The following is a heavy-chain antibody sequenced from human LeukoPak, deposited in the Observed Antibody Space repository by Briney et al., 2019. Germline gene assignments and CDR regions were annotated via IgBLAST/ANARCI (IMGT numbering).Heavy chain of an antibody. V-gene: IGHV3-23*01. Sequence: GGSLRLSCAASGFTFSSYAMSWVRQAPGKGLEWVSAISGSGGRTYYADSVKGRFTISRDNSKNTLYLQMNSLRAEDTAVYYCAKGPLSSRGRGLYFDYWGQGTLSPSPQ. CDR1: GFTFSSYA. D-gene: IGHD3-10*01. J-gene: IGHJ4*02. CDR3: AKGPLSSRGRGLYFDY. CDR2: ISGSGGRT.